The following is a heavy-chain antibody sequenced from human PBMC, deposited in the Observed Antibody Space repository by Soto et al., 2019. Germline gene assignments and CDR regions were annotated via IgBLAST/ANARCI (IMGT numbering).Heavy chain of an antibody. CDR2: IYYSGST. Sequence: QVQLQESGPGLVKPSQTLSLTCTVSGGSISSGGYYWSWIRQHPGKGLEWIGYIYYSGSTYYNPSLKSRVTISADTAKIQFSLKLSSVTAADTSVYYCARVCGGDCNNGMDVWGQGTTVTVSS. J-gene: IGHJ6*02. CDR1: GGSISSGGYY. V-gene: IGHV4-31*03. D-gene: IGHD2-21*02. CDR3: ARVCGGDCNNGMDV.